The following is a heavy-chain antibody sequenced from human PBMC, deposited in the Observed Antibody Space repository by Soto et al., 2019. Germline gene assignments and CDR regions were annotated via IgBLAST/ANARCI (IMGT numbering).Heavy chain of an antibody. CDR2: INHSGST. D-gene: IGHD3-3*01. CDR3: ARGAFGVVMSNYYYYYMDV. Sequence: SETLSLTCAVYGGSFSGYYWSWIRQPPGKGLEWIGEINHSGSTNYNPSLKSRVTISVDTSKNQFSLKLSSVTAADTAVYYCARGAFGVVMSNYYYYYMDVWGKGTTVTVSS. CDR1: GGSFSGYY. J-gene: IGHJ6*03. V-gene: IGHV4-34*01.